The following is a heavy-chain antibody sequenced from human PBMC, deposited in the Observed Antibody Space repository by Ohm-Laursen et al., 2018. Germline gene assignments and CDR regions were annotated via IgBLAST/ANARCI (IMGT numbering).Heavy chain of an antibody. CDR2: INDSGVT. D-gene: IGHD2-2*01. CDR1: GGSLSGCY. V-gene: IGHV4-34*01. J-gene: IGHJ6*02. CDR3: ARGPPANGYYQKGMDV. Sequence: SDTLSLTCAVYGGSLSGCYWSWIRQPPGKGLDWIGEINDSGVTNYNPLLKSRVTISADTSKNQFSLKVSSVTAADTAVYYCARGPPANGYYQKGMDVWGQGTTVTVSS.